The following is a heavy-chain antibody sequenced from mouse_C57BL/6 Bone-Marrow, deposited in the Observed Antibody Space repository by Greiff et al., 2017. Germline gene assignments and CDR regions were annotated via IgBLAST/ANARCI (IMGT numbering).Heavy chain of an antibody. CDR1: GYAFSSYW. V-gene: IGHV1-80*01. Sequence: QVQLQQSGAEPVKPGASVKISCKASGYAFSSYWMNWVKQRPGKGLEWIGQIYPGDGDTNYNGKFKGKATLTADKSSSTAYMQLSSLTSEDSAVYFCAGGDRWLLLAYWGQGTLVTVSA. CDR2: IYPGDGDT. J-gene: IGHJ3*01. CDR3: AGGDRWLLLAY. D-gene: IGHD2-3*01.